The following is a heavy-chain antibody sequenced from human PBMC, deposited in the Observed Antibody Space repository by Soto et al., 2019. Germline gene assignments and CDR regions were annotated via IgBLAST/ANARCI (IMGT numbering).Heavy chain of an antibody. CDR2: IIPIFGTA. Sequence: SVKVSCKASGGTFSSYAISWVRQAPGQGLEWMGGIIPIFGTANYAQKFQGRVTITADESTSTAYMELSSLRSEDTAVYYCARDREPRYCSGGSCWYIFDYWGQGTLVTVSS. V-gene: IGHV1-69*13. J-gene: IGHJ4*02. D-gene: IGHD2-15*01. CDR1: GGTFSSYA. CDR3: ARDREPRYCSGGSCWYIFDY.